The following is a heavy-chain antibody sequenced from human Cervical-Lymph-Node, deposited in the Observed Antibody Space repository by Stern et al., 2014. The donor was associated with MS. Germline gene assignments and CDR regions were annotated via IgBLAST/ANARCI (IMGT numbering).Heavy chain of an antibody. D-gene: IGHD3-3*01. J-gene: IGHJ6*02. CDR3: ARDQRGITIFGVVTDYYYLGMDV. CDR1: GYIFTGYY. CDR2: INPNTGGT. Sequence: QVQLVQSGAEVKKPGASVKVSCKTSGYIFTGYYIHWVRQAPGQGLEWMAWINPNTGGTKYAQKCQGRVNRSRDTSISTAYVELSSLTSDDTAVYYCARDQRGITIFGVVTDYYYLGMDVWGQGTTVTVSS. V-gene: IGHV1-2*02.